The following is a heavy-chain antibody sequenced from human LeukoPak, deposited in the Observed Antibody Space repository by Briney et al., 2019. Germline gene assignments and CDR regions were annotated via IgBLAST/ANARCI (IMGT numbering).Heavy chain of an antibody. D-gene: IGHD4-17*01. J-gene: IGHJ4*02. Sequence: GGSLRLSCAASGFTFSSYAMSWVRQAPGKGLEWVSAISGSGGSTYFADSVKGRFTISRDNSKNMLYLQMNSLRAEDTAVYYCAKDGSNDYGDYDFDYWGQGTLVTVSS. CDR2: ISGSGGST. CDR1: GFTFSSYA. CDR3: AKDGSNDYGDYDFDY. V-gene: IGHV3-23*01.